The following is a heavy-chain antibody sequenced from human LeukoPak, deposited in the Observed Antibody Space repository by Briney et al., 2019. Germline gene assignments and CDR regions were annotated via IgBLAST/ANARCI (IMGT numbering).Heavy chain of an antibody. V-gene: IGHV1-46*01. CDR1: GYTFTGYY. Sequence: ASVKVSCKASGYTFTGYYMHWVRQAPGQGLEWMGIINPSGGSTSYAQKFQGRVTMTRDTSTSTVYMELSSLRSEDTAVYYCARDQLYCGGDCYSGYFDYWGQGTLVTVSS. CDR3: ARDQLYCGGDCYSGYFDY. J-gene: IGHJ4*02. D-gene: IGHD2-21*02. CDR2: INPSGGST.